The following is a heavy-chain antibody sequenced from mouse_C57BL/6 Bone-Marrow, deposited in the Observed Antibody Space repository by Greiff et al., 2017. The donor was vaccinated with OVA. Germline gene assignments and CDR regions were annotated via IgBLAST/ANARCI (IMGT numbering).Heavy chain of an antibody. CDR1: GYTFTSYW. Sequence: QVHVKQPGAELVKPGASVKLSCKASGYTFTSYWMHWVKQRPGQGLEWIGMIHPNSGSTNYNEKFKSKATLTVDKSSSTAYMQLSSLTSEDSAVYYCARSSGSSYEAMDYWGQGTSVTVSS. CDR2: IHPNSGST. J-gene: IGHJ4*01. CDR3: ARSSGSSYEAMDY. D-gene: IGHD1-1*01. V-gene: IGHV1-64*01.